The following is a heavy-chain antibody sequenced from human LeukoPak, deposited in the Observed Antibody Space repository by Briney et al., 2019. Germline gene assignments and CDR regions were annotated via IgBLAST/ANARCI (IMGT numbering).Heavy chain of an antibody. J-gene: IGHJ4*02. CDR3: ARGTHEMVDPLLFDY. CDR1: GGSFSGYY. CDR2: INHSGST. Sequence: SETLSFTCAVYGGSFSGYYWSWIRQPPGKGLEWIGEINHSGSTNYNPSLKSRVTISVDTSKNQFSLKLSSVTAADTAVYYCARGTHEMVDPLLFDYWGQGTLVTVSS. V-gene: IGHV4-34*01. D-gene: IGHD5-24*01.